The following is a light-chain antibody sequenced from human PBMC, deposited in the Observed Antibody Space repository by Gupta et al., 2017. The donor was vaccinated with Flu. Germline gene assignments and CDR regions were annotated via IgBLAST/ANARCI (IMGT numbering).Light chain of an antibody. J-gene: IGKJ1*01. CDR2: GAS. CDR3: QQYGLSPKT. CDR1: QSASSNY. V-gene: IGKV3-20*01. Sequence: GTLSLSPGERATLSCGASQSASSNYLAWYQQKPGQSPRLLIYGASTRTTDIPDRFSGSGSGTDFTLTISRLEPEDFAVYYCQQYGLSPKTFGQGTKVEVK.